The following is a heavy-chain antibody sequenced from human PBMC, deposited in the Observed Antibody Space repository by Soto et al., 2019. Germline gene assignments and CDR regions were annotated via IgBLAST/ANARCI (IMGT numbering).Heavy chain of an antibody. CDR2: ISAYNGNT. CDR3: ARDLPETTVTRDYYGMDV. J-gene: IGHJ6*02. D-gene: IGHD4-4*01. Sequence: ASVKVSCKASGYTFTSYGISWVRQAPGQGLEWMGWISAYNGNTNYAQKLQGRVTMTTDTSTSTAYMELRSLRSDDTAVYYCARDLPETTVTRDYYGMDVWGQGTTVTVYS. CDR1: GYTFTSYG. V-gene: IGHV1-18*04.